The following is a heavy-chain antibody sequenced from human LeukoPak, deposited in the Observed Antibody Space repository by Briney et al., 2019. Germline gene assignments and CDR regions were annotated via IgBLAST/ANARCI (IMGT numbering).Heavy chain of an antibody. D-gene: IGHD6-19*01. Sequence: ASVKVSCKASGYTFTGYYMHWVRPAPGQGLGWMGWINPNSGGTSYAQKFQGRVIMTRDTSTSTAYLDLSRLRSDDTAVYYCARDLAVAAFYFDYWGQGTLVTVSS. CDR1: GYTFTGYY. J-gene: IGHJ4*02. CDR2: INPNSGGT. CDR3: ARDLAVAAFYFDY. V-gene: IGHV1-2*02.